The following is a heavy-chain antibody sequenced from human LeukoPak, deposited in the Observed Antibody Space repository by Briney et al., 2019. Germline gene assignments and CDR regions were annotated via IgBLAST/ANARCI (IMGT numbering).Heavy chain of an antibody. CDR3: ARGEPNYSYFK. CDR1: GFTFSTYW. V-gene: IGHV3-74*01. Sequence: PGGSLRLSCAASGFTFSTYWMDWVRHAPGKGLVWVSRINNDGTEKVYADSVKGRFTISRDNAKNTVYLQMNSLRVEDTAVYYCARGEPNYSYFKWGQGTLVSVSS. J-gene: IGHJ4*02. CDR2: INNDGTEK. D-gene: IGHD5-18*01.